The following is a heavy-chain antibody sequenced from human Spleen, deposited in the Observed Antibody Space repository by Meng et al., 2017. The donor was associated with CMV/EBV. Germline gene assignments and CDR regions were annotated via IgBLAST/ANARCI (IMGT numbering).Heavy chain of an antibody. CDR1: GFTFTRFA. J-gene: IGHJ1*01. V-gene: IGHV3-30*09. D-gene: IGHD2-2*01. Sequence: GGSLRLSCAASGFTFTRFAMYWVRQAPGKGLEWVAVTSYDGFNNYYADSVKGRFAISRDNSKNTLYLQMNSLRPEDTAIYYCARGYCDSTSCEEFFQHWGQGTLVTVSS. CDR2: TSYDGFNN. CDR3: ARGYCDSTSCEEFFQH.